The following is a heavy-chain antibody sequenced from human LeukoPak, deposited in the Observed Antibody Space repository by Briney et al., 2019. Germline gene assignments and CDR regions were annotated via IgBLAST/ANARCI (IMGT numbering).Heavy chain of an antibody. Sequence: SETLSLTCTVSGGSISSSSYYWGWIRQPPGKGLEWIGSIYYSGSTYYNPSLKSRVTISVDTSKNQFSLKLSSVTAADTAVYYCARLYSSGWSYRTGMDVWGQGTTVTVSS. CDR1: GGSISSSSYY. V-gene: IGHV4-39*01. J-gene: IGHJ6*02. D-gene: IGHD6-19*01. CDR2: IYYSGST. CDR3: ARLYSSGWSYRTGMDV.